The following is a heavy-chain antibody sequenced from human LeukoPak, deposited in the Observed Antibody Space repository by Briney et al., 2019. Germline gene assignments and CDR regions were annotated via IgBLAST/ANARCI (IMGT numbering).Heavy chain of an antibody. CDR3: AKDHSSSWYGSASERPPPY. D-gene: IGHD6-13*01. Sequence: PGGSLRLSCAVSGIIFSDYHISWVRLAPGKGLEWVSAISGSGGSTYYADSVKGRFTISRDNSKNTLYLQMNSLRAEDTAVYYCAKDHSSSWYGSASERPPPYWGQGTLVTVSS. CDR1: GIIFSDYH. V-gene: IGHV3-23*01. CDR2: ISGSGGST. J-gene: IGHJ4*02.